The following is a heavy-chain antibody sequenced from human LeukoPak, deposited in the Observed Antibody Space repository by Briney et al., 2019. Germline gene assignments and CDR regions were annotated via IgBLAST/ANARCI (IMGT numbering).Heavy chain of an antibody. D-gene: IGHD4-23*01. CDR2: INPNSGGT. J-gene: IGHJ1*01. Sequence: WASVKVSCKASGYTFTGYYMHWVRQAPGQGLEWMGWINPNSGGTNYAQKFQGRVTMTRDTSISTAYMELSRLRSDDTAVYYCARDMDYGGNSAYFQHWGQGTLVTVSS. CDR1: GYTFTGYY. CDR3: ARDMDYGGNSAYFQH. V-gene: IGHV1-2*02.